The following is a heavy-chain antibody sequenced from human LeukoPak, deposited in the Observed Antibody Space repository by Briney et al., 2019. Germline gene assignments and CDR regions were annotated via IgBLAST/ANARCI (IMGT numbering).Heavy chain of an antibody. CDR1: GGSISGYY. V-gene: IGHV4-4*07. CDR2: IYNSENS. CDR3: ARALRQQLVTGWFDP. Sequence: SETLSLTCTVSGGSISGYYWSWIRQPAGRGLEWIGRIYNSENSDYNPSLKSRVTMSVDTSKNQFSLKLSSVTAADTAVYYCARALRQQLVTGWFDPWGQGTLSPSPQ. D-gene: IGHD6-13*01. J-gene: IGHJ5*02.